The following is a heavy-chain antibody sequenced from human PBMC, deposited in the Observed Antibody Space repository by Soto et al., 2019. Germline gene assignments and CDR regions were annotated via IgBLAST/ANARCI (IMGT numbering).Heavy chain of an antibody. Sequence: QITLKESGPPLVNPTQTLTLTCTFSGFSLTTSGVGVDWIRQPPGKALEWLAIIFWDDDRRYSPSLKSRLTTTKNPSKNHAVFTMTTMDPVDAPTYYCAHSGGAFGETSYWDYWGQGTLVTFPS. V-gene: IGHV2-5*02. D-gene: IGHD2-21*01. CDR2: IFWDDDR. J-gene: IGHJ4*02. CDR1: GFSLTTSGVG. CDR3: AHSGGAFGETSYWDY.